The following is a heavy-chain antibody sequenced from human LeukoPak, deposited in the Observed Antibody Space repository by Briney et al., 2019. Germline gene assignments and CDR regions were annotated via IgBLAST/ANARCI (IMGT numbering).Heavy chain of an antibody. CDR2: IHYSGST. V-gene: IGHV4-30-4*01. J-gene: IGHJ2*01. D-gene: IGHD3-22*01. Sequence: SQTLSLTCTVSVGSISSGDYYWSWIRQPPGKGLQWIGYIHYSGSTYYNPSLNSRVTISVDTSKNQFSLKLSSVTAADTAVYYCARAFDSRCYYYWYFDLWGRGTLVTVSS. CDR3: ARAFDSRCYYYWYFDL. CDR1: VGSISSGDYY.